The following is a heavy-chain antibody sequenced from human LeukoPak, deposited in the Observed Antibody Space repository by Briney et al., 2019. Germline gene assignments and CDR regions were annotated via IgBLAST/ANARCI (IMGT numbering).Heavy chain of an antibody. V-gene: IGHV4-61*01. D-gene: IGHD4-17*01. CDR1: GGSVSSGSYY. Sequence: KPSETLFLTCPVSGGSVSSGSYYWSWIRQPPGKGLEWIGYIYYSGSTNYNPSLKSRVTISVDTSNNQFSLKLSSVTAADTAVYYCARVLATVTTGGMDVWGKGTTVTVSS. CDR2: IYYSGST. CDR3: ARVLATVTTGGMDV. J-gene: IGHJ6*04.